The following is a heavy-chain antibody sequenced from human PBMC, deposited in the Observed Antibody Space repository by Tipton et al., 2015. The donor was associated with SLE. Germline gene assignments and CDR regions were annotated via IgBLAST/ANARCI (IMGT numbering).Heavy chain of an antibody. CDR1: GFTFKFYW. Sequence: SLRLSCAASGFTFKFYWMTWVRQAPGKGLEWVANIKQDGSEKYYVDSVKGRFTISRDNAKNSLYLQMNSLRAEDTAVYYCARDRIVGAQKYFDLWGRGTLVTVSS. J-gene: IGHJ2*01. CDR2: IKQDGSEK. D-gene: IGHD1-26*01. CDR3: ARDRIVGAQKYFDL. V-gene: IGHV3-7*01.